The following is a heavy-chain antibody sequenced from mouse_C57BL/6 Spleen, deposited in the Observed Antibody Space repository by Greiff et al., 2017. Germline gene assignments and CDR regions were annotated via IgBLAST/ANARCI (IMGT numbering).Heavy chain of an antibody. D-gene: IGHD1-1*02. J-gene: IGHJ3*01. CDR1: GYTFTSYG. CDR2: IYPRSGNT. Sequence: VQLQQSGAELVRPGASVKLSCKASGYTFTSYGISWVKQRTGQGLEWIGEIYPRSGNTYYNEKFKGKATLTADKSSSTAYMELRSLSSEDSAFYFGASPCGGSYGAYWGQGTLVTVSA. V-gene: IGHV1-81*01. CDR3: ASPCGGSYGAY.